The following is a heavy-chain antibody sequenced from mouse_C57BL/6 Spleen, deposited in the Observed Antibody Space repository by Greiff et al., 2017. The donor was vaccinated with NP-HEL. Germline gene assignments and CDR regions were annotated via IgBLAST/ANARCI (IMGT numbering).Heavy chain of an antibody. J-gene: IGHJ2*01. Sequence: VKLQESGAELVKPGASVKISCKASGYAFSSYWMNWVKQRPGKGLEWIGQIYPGDGDTNYNGKFKGKATLTADKSSSTAYMQLSSLTSEDSAVYFCARRITTAPYFDYWGQGTTLTVSS. D-gene: IGHD1-2*01. CDR1: GYAFSSYW. CDR3: ARRITTAPYFDY. V-gene: IGHV1-80*01. CDR2: IYPGDGDT.